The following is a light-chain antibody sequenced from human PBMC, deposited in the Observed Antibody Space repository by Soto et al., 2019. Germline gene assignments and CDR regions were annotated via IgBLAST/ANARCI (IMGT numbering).Light chain of an antibody. CDR2: DVN. CDR1: SSDVVGYDY. Sequence: QSVLTQPASVSVSPGQSSTISCTGTSSDVVGYDYVSWYQQQPGKAPKLMIYDVNNRASGVSGRFSGYKSGTTASLTISGLHADDEANSDCAYYTPGGAFVVFGGGTTLTVL. CDR3: AYYTPGGAFVV. J-gene: IGLJ2*01. V-gene: IGLV2-14*03.